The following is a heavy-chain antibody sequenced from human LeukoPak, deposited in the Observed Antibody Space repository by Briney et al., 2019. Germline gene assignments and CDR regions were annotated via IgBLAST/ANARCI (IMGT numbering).Heavy chain of an antibody. Sequence: GGSLRLSCAASGFTFSSYAMNWVRQAPGKGLEWVSSISSSSSYIYYADSVEGRFTISRDNAKNSLYLQMNSLRAEDTAVYYCARDIYGDHGSWFDPWGQGTLVTVSS. CDR2: ISSSSSYI. V-gene: IGHV3-21*01. CDR3: ARDIYGDHGSWFDP. CDR1: GFTFSSYA. J-gene: IGHJ5*02. D-gene: IGHD4-17*01.